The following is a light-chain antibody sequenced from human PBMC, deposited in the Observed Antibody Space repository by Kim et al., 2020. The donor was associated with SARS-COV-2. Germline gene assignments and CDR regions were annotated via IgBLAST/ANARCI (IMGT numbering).Light chain of an antibody. Sequence: VALGQTVRITCQGESLTSSYATWDKQKTEQAPLIAIYGKNNRPSEIPLRFSVSSSGNPVSLTITGTQAGDEADYYCNSRNINDIVFFGGGTKLTVL. J-gene: IGLJ2*01. CDR1: SLTSSY. CDR3: NSRNINDIVF. CDR2: GKN. V-gene: IGLV3-19*01.